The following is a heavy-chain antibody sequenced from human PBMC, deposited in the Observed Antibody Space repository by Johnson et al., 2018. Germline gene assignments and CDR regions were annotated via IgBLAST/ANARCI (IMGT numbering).Heavy chain of an antibody. CDR2: IYSGGST. J-gene: IGHJ6*03. V-gene: IGHV3-66*02. CDR3: ARGDSSSWYNNYYYMDV. D-gene: IGHD6-13*01. CDR1: GFTVSSNY. Sequence: EVQLVESGGGLVQPGGSLRLSCAASGFTVSSNYMSWVRQAPGKGLEWVSVIYSGGSTYYADSVKGRFTISRYNSKYTLYLQMNSLRAEDTAVYYCARGDSSSWYNNYYYMDVWGKGTTVTVSS.